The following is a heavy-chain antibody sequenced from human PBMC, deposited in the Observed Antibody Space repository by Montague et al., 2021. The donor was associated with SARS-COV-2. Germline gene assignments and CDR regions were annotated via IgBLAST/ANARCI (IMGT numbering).Heavy chain of an antibody. J-gene: IGHJ6*02. CDR2: MYNSRSS. D-gene: IGHD1-14*01. CDR3: AREGIPILGAEWKILHYYGMDG. CDR1: GGSISAYY. Sequence: SETLSLTCTVSGGSISAYYWSWIRQPPGKGLEWIAYMYNSRSSNYNPSLKSRVSISVDTSKSQFSLKLTSVSAADTAVYYCAREGIPILGAEWKILHYYGMDGWGQGTTVTVSS. V-gene: IGHV4-59*13.